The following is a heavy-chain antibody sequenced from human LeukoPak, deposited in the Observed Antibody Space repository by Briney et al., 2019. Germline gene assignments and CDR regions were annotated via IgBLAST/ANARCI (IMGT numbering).Heavy chain of an antibody. CDR3: ASTYYYGSGSYYADY. CDR2: INPNSGGT. Sequence: GASVKVSCKASGYTFTGYYMHWVRQAPGQGLEWMGWINPNSGGTNYAQKFQGRVTMTRDTSISTAYMELSRLRSDDTAVYYCASTYYYGSGSYYADYWGQGTLVTVSS. CDR1: GYTFTGYY. J-gene: IGHJ4*02. V-gene: IGHV1-2*02. D-gene: IGHD3-10*01.